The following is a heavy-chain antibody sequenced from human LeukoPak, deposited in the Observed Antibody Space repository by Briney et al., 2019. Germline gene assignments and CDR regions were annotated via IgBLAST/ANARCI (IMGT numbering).Heavy chain of an antibody. D-gene: IGHD3-9*01. CDR2: IKQDGSEK. CDR3: ARERYFDWLLSSCAFDI. V-gene: IGHV3-7*03. CDR1: GFTFSSYW. Sequence: GGSLRLSCAASGFTFSSYWMSWVRHAPGKGLEWVANIKQDGSEKYYVDSVKGRFHLSRDNAKNSLYLQMNSLRAEDTAVYYCARERYFDWLLSSCAFDIWGQGTMVTVSS. J-gene: IGHJ3*02.